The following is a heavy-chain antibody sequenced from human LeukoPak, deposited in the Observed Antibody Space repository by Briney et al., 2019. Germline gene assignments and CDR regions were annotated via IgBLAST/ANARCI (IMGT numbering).Heavy chain of an antibody. CDR2: IYYSGST. V-gene: IGHV4-59*01. Sequence: SETLSLTCTVSGGSISSYYWSWIRQPPGKGLEWIGYIYYSGSTNYNPSLKSRVTISVDTSKNQFSLKLSSVTAADTAVYYCARDYYDSSGYCFFDYWGQGTLVTVSS. CDR3: ARDYYDSSGYCFFDY. CDR1: GGSISSYY. J-gene: IGHJ4*02. D-gene: IGHD3-22*01.